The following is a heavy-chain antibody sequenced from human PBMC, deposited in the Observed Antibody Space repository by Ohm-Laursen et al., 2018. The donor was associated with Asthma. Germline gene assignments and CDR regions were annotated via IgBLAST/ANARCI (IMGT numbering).Heavy chain of an antibody. Sequence: GSLRLSCAALGLTIRNYWMTWVRQAPGRGLEWVASINTDGSGWGFVDSVKGRFAISRDNAQNSLYLQMNSLRAEDTAFYYCAVSIYAYGEGAYWGQGTLVTVSS. D-gene: IGHD3-10*01. V-gene: IGHV3-7*05. CDR3: AVSIYAYGEGAY. CDR1: GLTIRNYW. CDR2: INTDGSGW. J-gene: IGHJ4*02.